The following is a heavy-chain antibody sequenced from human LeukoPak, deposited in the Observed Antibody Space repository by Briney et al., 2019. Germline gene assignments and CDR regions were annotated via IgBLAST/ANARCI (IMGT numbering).Heavy chain of an antibody. Sequence: GGSLRLACAASGFTFDDYGMTWVRQVPGKGLEWVSGISWNGGTTGYADSVKGRFVISRDNAKNSLYLQINSLRAEDTALYYCARDLQTPFYVISAMEIWGQGTMVSVS. CDR3: ARDLQTPFYVISAMEI. D-gene: IGHD3-10*01. CDR2: ISWNGGTT. J-gene: IGHJ3*02. CDR1: GFTFDDYG. V-gene: IGHV3-20*04.